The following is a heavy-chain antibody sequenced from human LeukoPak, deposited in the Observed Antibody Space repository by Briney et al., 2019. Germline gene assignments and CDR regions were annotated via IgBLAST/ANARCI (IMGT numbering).Heavy chain of an antibody. Sequence: ASVKVSCKASGSTFTSYGISWVRQAPGQGLEWMGWISAYNGNTNYAQKLQGRVTMTTDTSTSTAYMELRSLRSDDTAVYYCARDSSSWYPPGWFDPWGQGTLVSVSS. V-gene: IGHV1-18*01. CDR1: GSTFTSYG. CDR3: ARDSSSWYPPGWFDP. J-gene: IGHJ5*02. D-gene: IGHD6-13*01. CDR2: ISAYNGNT.